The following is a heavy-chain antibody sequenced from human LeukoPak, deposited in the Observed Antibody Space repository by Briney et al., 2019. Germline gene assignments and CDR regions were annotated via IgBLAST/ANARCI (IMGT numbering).Heavy chain of an antibody. CDR2: ISYDGSNK. CDR1: GFTFSSYA. V-gene: IGHV3-30-3*01. D-gene: IGHD4-23*01. J-gene: IGHJ4*02. Sequence: GGSLRLSCAASGFTFSSYAMHWVRQAPGKGLEWVAVISYDGSNKYYADSVKGRFTISRDNSKNTLYLQMNSLRAEDTAVYYCARATTVVTPFDYWGQGTLVIVSS. CDR3: ARATTVVTPFDY.